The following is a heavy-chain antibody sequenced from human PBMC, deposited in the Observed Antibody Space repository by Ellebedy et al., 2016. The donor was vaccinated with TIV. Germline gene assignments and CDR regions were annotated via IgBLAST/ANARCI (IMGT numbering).Heavy chain of an antibody. Sequence: PGGSLRLSCAASGFTISRHWMSWVRQGPGKGLEWVANINHDGGEKNYVDSVRGRFTISRDNAKNSLYLQMNSLRAEDTAVYYCARLIGGTCQCAFDIWGQGTMVTVSS. D-gene: IGHD2-15*01. J-gene: IGHJ3*02. CDR1: GFTISRHW. V-gene: IGHV3-7*01. CDR2: INHDGGEK. CDR3: ARLIGGTCQCAFDI.